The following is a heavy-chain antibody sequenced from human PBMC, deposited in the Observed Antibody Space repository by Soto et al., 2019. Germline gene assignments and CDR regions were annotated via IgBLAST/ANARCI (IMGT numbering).Heavy chain of an antibody. CDR3: DGGSGYPTGV. CDR1: GGSISSSSYY. Sequence: SETLSLTCTVSGGSISSSSYYWGWIRQPPGKGLEWIGSIYYSGSTYYNPSLKSRVTISVDTSKNQFSLKLSSVTAAHSAVYYCDGGSGYPTGVWGQGTTVTVSS. J-gene: IGHJ6*02. CDR2: IYYSGST. D-gene: IGHD3-22*01. V-gene: IGHV4-39*01.